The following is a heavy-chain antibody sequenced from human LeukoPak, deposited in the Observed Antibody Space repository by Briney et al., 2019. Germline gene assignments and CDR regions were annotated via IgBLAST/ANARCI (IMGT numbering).Heavy chain of an antibody. CDR2: ISSSGSI. CDR1: RFTFSNYE. V-gene: IGHV3-48*03. CDR3: ASTNYYDSSGFSNWFDP. D-gene: IGHD3-22*01. J-gene: IGHJ5*02. Sequence: GGSLRLSCAASRFTFSNYEMNWVRQAPGMWLEWVSYISSSGSIYYADSVKGRFTISRDNAKNSLYLQMNSLRAEDTAIYYCASTNYYDSSGFSNWFDPWGQGTLVTVSS.